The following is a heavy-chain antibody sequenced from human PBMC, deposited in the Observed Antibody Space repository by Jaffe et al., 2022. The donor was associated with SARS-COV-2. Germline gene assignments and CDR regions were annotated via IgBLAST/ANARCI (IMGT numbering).Heavy chain of an antibody. CDR2: IYYSGST. J-gene: IGHJ5*02. Sequence: QVQLQESGPGLVKPSETLSLTCTVSGGSISSYYWSWIRQPPGKGLEWIGYIYYSGSTNYNPSLKSRVTISVDTSKNQFSLKLSSVTAADTAVYYCARDRRDGDYTRFWFDPWGQGTLVTVSS. CDR3: ARDRRDGDYTRFWFDP. CDR1: GGSISSYY. D-gene: IGHD4-17*01. V-gene: IGHV4-59*01.